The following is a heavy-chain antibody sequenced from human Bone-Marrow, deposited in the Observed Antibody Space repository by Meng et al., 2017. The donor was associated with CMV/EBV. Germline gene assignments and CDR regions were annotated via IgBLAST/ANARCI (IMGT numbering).Heavy chain of an antibody. V-gene: IGHV6-1*01. J-gene: IGHJ4*02. Sequence: LSRASFSSHRAAWYLLRQSPSRGLGWLGRTYYRSKWYNDYAISVKSRITINPDTSKNQFSLQLNSVTPEDTAVYYCARMYSGTFDYWGQGTLVTVSS. CDR2: TYYRSKWYN. D-gene: IGHD1-26*01. CDR1: RASFSSHRAA. CDR3: ARMYSGTFDY.